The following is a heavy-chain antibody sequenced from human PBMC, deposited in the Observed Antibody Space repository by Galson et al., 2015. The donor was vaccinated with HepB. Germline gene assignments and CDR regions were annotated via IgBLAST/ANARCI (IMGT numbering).Heavy chain of an antibody. Sequence: TLSLTCAVSGGSISSSNWWSWVRQPPGKGLEWIGELYHSGRTNYNPSLKSRVTISVDKSKNHFSLKLSSVTAADTAVYYCARRRVRGGYFDDWGQGTLVTVSS. J-gene: IGHJ4*02. V-gene: IGHV4-4*02. D-gene: IGHD3-10*01. CDR2: LYHSGRT. CDR1: GGSISSSNW. CDR3: ARRRVRGGYFDD.